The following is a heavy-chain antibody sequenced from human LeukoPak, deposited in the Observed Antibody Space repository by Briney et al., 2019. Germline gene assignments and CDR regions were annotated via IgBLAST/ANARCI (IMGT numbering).Heavy chain of an antibody. D-gene: IGHD6-19*01. J-gene: IGHJ4*02. CDR3: ASQEPGGGSGWTIDY. CDR2: IYSGGST. Sequence: GGSLRLSCAASGFTVSSNYMSWVRQAPGKGLEWVSVIYSGGSTYYADSVKGRFTISRDNSKNTLYLQMNSLRAEDTAVYYCASQEPGGGSGWTIDYWGQGTLVTVSS. CDR1: GFTVSSNY. V-gene: IGHV3-53*01.